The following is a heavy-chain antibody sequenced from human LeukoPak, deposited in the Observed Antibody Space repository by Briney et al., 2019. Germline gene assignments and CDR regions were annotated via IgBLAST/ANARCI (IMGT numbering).Heavy chain of an antibody. J-gene: IGHJ5*02. CDR1: GGSFSGYY. CDR2: INHSGST. CDR3: ARGANWNYVGRFDP. Sequence: SETLSLTCAVYGGSFSGYYWSWIRQPPGKELEWIGEINHSGSTNYNPSLKSRVTISVDTSKNQFSLKLSSVTAADTAVYYCARGANWNYVGRFDPWGQGTLVTDSS. D-gene: IGHD1-7*01. V-gene: IGHV4-34*01.